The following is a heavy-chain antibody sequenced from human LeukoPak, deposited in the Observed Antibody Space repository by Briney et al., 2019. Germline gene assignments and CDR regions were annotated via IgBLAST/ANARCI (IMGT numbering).Heavy chain of an antibody. J-gene: IGHJ4*02. V-gene: IGHV3-7*01. CDR3: TRDLWLAAIVY. CDR2: IKQDGSEK. D-gene: IGHD6-19*01. Sequence: GGSLRLSCAASGFTFSTYWMSWVRQAPGKGLEWVTNIKQDGSEKYYVDSVKGRFTISRDNAKNSLYLQMDGLTAEDTAVYYCTRDLWLAAIVYWGQGTLVTVSS. CDR1: GFTFSTYW.